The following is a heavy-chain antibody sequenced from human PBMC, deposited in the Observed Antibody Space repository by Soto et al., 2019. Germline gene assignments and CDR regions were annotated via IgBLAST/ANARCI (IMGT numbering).Heavy chain of an antibody. CDR3: AKIPTGSGSSKFDY. CDR2: ISGSGSFT. V-gene: IGHV3-23*01. D-gene: IGHD3-10*01. Sequence: YAMNWVRQAPGKGLEWISAISGSGSFTHYADSVRGRFTISRDNSQNQLYLQMNNLRGDDTAMYYCAKIPTGSGSSKFDYWGQGIQVTVSS. CDR1: YA. J-gene: IGHJ4*02.